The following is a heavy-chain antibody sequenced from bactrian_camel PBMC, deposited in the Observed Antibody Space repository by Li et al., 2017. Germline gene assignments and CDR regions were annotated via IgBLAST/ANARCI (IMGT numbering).Heavy chain of an antibody. V-gene: IGHV3S26*01. CDR2: MGGHGTF. CDR3: AAGHNCNEDELHY. CDR1: GYTHSRYC. J-gene: IGHJ4*01. Sequence: HVQLVESGGGSVQSGGSPRLSCVASGYTHSRYCMGWFRQAPGKEREGVATMGGHGTFSYADSVKGRFTVFRDNTKLTLTMQMNSLKPEDTAMYYCAAGHNCNEDELHYWGQGTQVTVS. D-gene: IGHD1*01.